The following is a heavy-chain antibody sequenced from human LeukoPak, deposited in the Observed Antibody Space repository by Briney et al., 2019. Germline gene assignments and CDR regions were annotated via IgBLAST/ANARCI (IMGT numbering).Heavy chain of an antibody. V-gene: IGHV1-18*01. Sequence: ASVKVSCKASGYTFTSYGISWVRQAPGQGLEWMGWISAYNGNTKYAQKLQGRVTMTTDTSTSTAHMELRSLKSDDTAVYYCARDLLVTNWLDPWGRGTLVTVSS. CDR2: ISAYNGNT. J-gene: IGHJ5*02. D-gene: IGHD2-15*01. CDR1: GYTFTSYG. CDR3: ARDLLVTNWLDP.